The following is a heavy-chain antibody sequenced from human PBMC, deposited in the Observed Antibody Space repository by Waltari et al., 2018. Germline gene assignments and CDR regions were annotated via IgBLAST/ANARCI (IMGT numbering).Heavy chain of an antibody. D-gene: IGHD2-21*02. CDR3: ARGEGGNSGPFDY. J-gene: IGHJ4*02. Sequence: QVQLVQSGAEVKKPGSSVKVSCKASGGTFSSYAISWVRRAPGQGREWRGGITPIFGPANYAPKFQGRVTIPADESTSTAYMELSSLRSEDTAVYYCARGEGGNSGPFDYWGQGTLVTVSS. CDR1: GGTFSSYA. V-gene: IGHV1-69*01. CDR2: ITPIFGPA.